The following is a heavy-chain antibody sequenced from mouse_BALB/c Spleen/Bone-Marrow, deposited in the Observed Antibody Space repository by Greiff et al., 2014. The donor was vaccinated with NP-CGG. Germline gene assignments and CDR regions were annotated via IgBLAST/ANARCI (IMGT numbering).Heavy chain of an antibody. J-gene: IGHJ3*01. CDR1: GYTFTDYN. CDR3: ARRFITTAAGFAY. D-gene: IGHD1-2*01. Sequence: VQLKDSGPELVKPGASVKISCKASGYTFTDYNMHWVKQSHGKSLEWIGYIYPYNGGTGYNQKFKSKATLTVDNSSSAAYMELRSLTSEDSAVYFCARRFITTAAGFAYWGQGTLVTVSA. CDR2: IYPYNGGT. V-gene: IGHV1S29*02.